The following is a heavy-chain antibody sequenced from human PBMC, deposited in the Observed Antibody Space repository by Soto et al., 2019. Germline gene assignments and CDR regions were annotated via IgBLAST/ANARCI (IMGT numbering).Heavy chain of an antibody. D-gene: IGHD1-26*01. J-gene: IGHJ4*02. CDR1: GFTFSTFA. CDR2: ITGGSGFT. V-gene: IGHV3-23*01. Sequence: GGSLRLSCAASGFTFSTFAMNWVRQAPGKGLEWVSGITGGSGFTFYADSVKGRFTISRDDSENTLFLQMSSLRAEDTAKYYCAKSGPTNYFDFWGQGTMVTVSS. CDR3: AKSGPTNYFDF.